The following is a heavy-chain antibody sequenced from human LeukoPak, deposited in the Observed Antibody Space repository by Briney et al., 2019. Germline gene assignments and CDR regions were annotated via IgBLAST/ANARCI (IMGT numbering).Heavy chain of an antibody. V-gene: IGHV3-23*01. CDR1: GFTFSSYA. Sequence: GGSLRLSGSASGFTFSSYAMSWVRQAPGKGLEWVSAISGSGGSTYSADSVKGRFTISRDNSKSTLYLQMNSLRAEDTAVYYCAKEWSTGITMVRAYDYWGQGTLVTVSS. CDR2: ISGSGGST. J-gene: IGHJ4*02. D-gene: IGHD3-10*01. CDR3: AKEWSTGITMVRAYDY.